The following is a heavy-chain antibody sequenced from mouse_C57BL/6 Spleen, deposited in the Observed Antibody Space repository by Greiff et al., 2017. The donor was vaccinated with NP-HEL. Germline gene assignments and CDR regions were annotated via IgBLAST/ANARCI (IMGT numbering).Heavy chain of an antibody. Sequence: QVQLQQPGAELVKPGASVKMSCKASGYTFTSYWITWVKQRPGQGLEWIGDIYPGSGSTNYNEKFKSKATLTVDTSSSTAYMQLSSLTSEDSAVYYCAREGDYYGSSIDYWGQGTTLTVSS. D-gene: IGHD1-1*01. CDR1: GYTFTSYW. CDR2: IYPGSGST. J-gene: IGHJ2*01. V-gene: IGHV1-55*01. CDR3: AREGDYYGSSIDY.